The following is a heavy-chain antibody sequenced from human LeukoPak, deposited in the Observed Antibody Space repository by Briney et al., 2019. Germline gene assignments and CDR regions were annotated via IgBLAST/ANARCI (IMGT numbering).Heavy chain of an antibody. D-gene: IGHD1/OR15-1a*01. CDR2: ISYSGST. Sequence: SETLSLTCTVSGGSVSSGGYYWGWIRQHPGKGLEWIAYISYSGSTYYNPSLKGRVTMSVDTSKNQFSLGLSSVTAADTAVYYCASTNSDYFDYWGQGTLVTVSS. CDR3: ASTNSDYFDY. CDR1: GGSVSSGGYY. V-gene: IGHV4-31*03. J-gene: IGHJ4*02.